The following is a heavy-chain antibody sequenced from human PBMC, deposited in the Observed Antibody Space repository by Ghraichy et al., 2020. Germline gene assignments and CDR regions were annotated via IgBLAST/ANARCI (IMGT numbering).Heavy chain of an antibody. J-gene: IGHJ4*02. Sequence: GGSLRLSCAASGFTFSSYGMSWVRQAPGKGPEWVSFISGSGIATYYADSVKGRFTITRDNSENTVYLQMNSLRAEDTAVYYCTKGEYSSGRFAYYFAYWGQGTLVTASS. CDR2: ISGSGIAT. CDR1: GFTFSSYG. D-gene: IGHD6-19*01. CDR3: TKGEYSSGRFAYYFAY. V-gene: IGHV3-23*01.